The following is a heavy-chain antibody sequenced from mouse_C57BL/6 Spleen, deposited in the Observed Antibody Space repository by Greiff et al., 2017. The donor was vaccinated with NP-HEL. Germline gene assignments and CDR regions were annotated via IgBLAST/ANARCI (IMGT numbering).Heavy chain of an antibody. CDR2: ISSGGSYT. Sequence: EVQLVESGGDLVKPGGSLKLSCAASGFTFSSYGMSWVRQTPDKRLEWVATISSGGSYTYYPDSVKGRFTISRDNAKNTQYLQMSSLKSEDTAMYYGARHWDAYYFDYWGQGTTLTVSS. D-gene: IGHD4-1*01. CDR3: ARHWDAYYFDY. J-gene: IGHJ2*01. V-gene: IGHV5-6*01. CDR1: GFTFSSYG.